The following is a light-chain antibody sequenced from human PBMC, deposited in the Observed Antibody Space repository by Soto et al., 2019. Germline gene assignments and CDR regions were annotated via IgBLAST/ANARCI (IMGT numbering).Light chain of an antibody. Sequence: VMKQSPGTLSLSPGEIGTLSCRASEIVGTNLAWYQQKPGQAPRLLIYGASTRATAVPARFTASGSGTEFALSISSLQSDDFGVYYCQQYDTWPRTFGQGTNVDIK. CDR3: QQYDTWPRT. CDR1: EIVGTN. J-gene: IGKJ1*01. CDR2: GAS. V-gene: IGKV3-15*01.